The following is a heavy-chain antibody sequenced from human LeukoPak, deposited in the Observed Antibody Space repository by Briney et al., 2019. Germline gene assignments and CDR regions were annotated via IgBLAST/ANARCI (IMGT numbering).Heavy chain of an antibody. Sequence: SETLSLTCAVSGGSISSGGYSWSWIRQPPGKGLEWIGYIYHSGSTYYNPSLKSRVTISVDRSKNQFSLKLSSVTATDTAVYYCARVALYCDSSGYPIDYWGQGTLVTVSS. CDR1: GGSISSGGYS. V-gene: IGHV4-30-2*01. D-gene: IGHD3-22*01. CDR3: ARVALYCDSSGYPIDY. CDR2: IYHSGST. J-gene: IGHJ4*02.